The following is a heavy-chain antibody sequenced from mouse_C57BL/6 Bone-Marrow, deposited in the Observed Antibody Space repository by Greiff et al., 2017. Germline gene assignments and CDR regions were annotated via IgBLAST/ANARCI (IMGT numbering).Heavy chain of an antibody. CDR3: TRWFYFAY. Sequence: EVQLQESGAELVRPGASVKLSCTASGFNIKDDYMHWVKQRPEQGLEWIGWIDPENGDTEYASKFQGKATITADTSSNTAYLQLSSLTSEDTAVYYCTRWFYFAYGGQGTTLAVSS. V-gene: IGHV14-4*01. D-gene: IGHD2-3*01. J-gene: IGHJ2*01. CDR1: GFNIKDDY. CDR2: IDPENGDT.